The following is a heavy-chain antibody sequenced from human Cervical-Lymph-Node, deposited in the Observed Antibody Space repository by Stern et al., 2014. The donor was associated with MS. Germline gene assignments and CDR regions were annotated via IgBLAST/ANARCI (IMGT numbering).Heavy chain of an antibody. Sequence: EVQLVESGGGLVKPGGSLRLSCVASGFTFSDYSMNWVRQAPGKGLEWVSSISSHSSYIYYADSVKGRFTISRDNAKNSLYLQMNSLRAEDTAVYYCARSSDDTALVRNDYWGQGTLVTVSS. D-gene: IGHD5-18*01. CDR2: ISSHSSYI. J-gene: IGHJ4*02. CDR3: ARSSDDTALVRNDY. CDR1: GFTFSDYS. V-gene: IGHV3-21*01.